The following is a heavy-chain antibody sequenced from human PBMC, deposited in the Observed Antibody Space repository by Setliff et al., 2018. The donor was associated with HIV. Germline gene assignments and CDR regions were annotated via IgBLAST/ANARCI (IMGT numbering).Heavy chain of an antibody. CDR1: GGSISNYY. Sequence: SETLSLTCTVSGGSISNYYWSWIRQSPGKGLEWIGYISNTGNTKYNPSLKSRVTIAGDTSKNQFSVRLTSVTAADTAVYFCERDVARFDYDNGGYYVTHLDYWGQGIQVTVSS. CDR2: ISNTGNT. J-gene: IGHJ4*02. V-gene: IGHV4-59*01. D-gene: IGHD3-22*01. CDR3: ERDVARFDYDNGGYYVTHLDY.